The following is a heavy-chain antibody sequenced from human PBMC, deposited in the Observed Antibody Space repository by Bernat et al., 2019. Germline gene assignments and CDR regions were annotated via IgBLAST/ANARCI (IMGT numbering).Heavy chain of an antibody. J-gene: IGHJ4*02. D-gene: IGHD3-22*01. Sequence: EVQLVQSGAEVKKPGESLKISCKGSGYSFTNYWIGWVRQMPGKGLEWMGIIYPGDSDTRYSPSFQGQVTISADKSTSTAYLQWSSLKASDTAMYYCARQRSSGVYYASGDYWGQGTLVTVSS. CDR1: GYSFTNYW. CDR2: IYPGDSDT. V-gene: IGHV5-51*01. CDR3: ARQRSSGVYYASGDY.